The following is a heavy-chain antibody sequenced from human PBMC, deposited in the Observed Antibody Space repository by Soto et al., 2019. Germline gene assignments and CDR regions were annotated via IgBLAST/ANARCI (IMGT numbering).Heavy chain of an antibody. CDR3: ARGDALYSSGWYYWYFDL. J-gene: IGHJ2*01. CDR2: INAGNGNT. CDR1: GYTFTSYA. D-gene: IGHD6-19*01. V-gene: IGHV1-3*01. Sequence: ASVKVSCKASGYTFTSYAMHWVRQAPGQRLEWMGWINAGNGNTKYSQKFQGRVTITRDTSASTAYMELSSLRSEDTAVYYCARGDALYSSGWYYWYFDLWGRGTLVTVSS.